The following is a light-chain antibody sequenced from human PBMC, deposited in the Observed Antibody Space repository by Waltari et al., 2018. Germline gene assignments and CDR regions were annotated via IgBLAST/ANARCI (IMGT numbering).Light chain of an antibody. J-gene: IGKJ5*01. CDR2: DAS. CDR1: QIVSSS. V-gene: IGKV3-11*01. CDR3: QQRSKWPIT. Sequence: EIVLTQSPATLSLSPGERATLSCRASQIVSSSLGWYQQRPGQAPRLLIYDASSRATGIPARFSGRGSGKDFTLSISCLEPEDFAVYDCQQRSKWPITFGQGTRLEMK.